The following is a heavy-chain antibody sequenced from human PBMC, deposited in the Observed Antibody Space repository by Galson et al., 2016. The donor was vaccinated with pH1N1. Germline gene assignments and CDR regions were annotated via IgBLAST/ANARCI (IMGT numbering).Heavy chain of an antibody. CDR2: IIPMFGIP. CDR1: GDTFNKFA. Sequence: SVKVSCKASGDTFNKFAITWVRQAPGQGLEWIGGIIPMFGIPNYAQKFQGRVTIAAAESSSTVYMELSSLRSADTAVYYCGRLPQYCNSAMCYLGPWGQGTLVTVSS. J-gene: IGHJ5*02. CDR3: GRLPQYCNSAMCYLGP. V-gene: IGHV1-69*13. D-gene: IGHD2/OR15-2a*01.